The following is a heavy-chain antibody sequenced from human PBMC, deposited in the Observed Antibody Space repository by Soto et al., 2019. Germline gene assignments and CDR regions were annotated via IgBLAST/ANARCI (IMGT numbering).Heavy chain of an antibody. V-gene: IGHV1-18*01. J-gene: IGHJ4*02. D-gene: IGHD3-3*01. CDR3: ARRQGTMNNLGVVTEDDY. CDR1: GYTFSSYE. Sequence: QVQLVQSGAEVKKPGASVKVSCKASGYTFSSYEISWVRQAPGQGLEWMGWISPYNGNTNYAQKYQGRVIMTTDTSTSTAYMEMRSLRSDDTAIYYCARRQGTMNNLGVVTEDDYWGQGTLVTVYS. CDR2: ISPYNGNT.